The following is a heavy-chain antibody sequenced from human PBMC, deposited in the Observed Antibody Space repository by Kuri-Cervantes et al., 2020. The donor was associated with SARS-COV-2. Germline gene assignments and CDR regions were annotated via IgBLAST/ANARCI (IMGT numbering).Heavy chain of an antibody. CDR2: ISYDGSNK. CDR3: AREVIGSYSAFDI. J-gene: IGHJ3*02. Sequence: LSLTCAASGFTFSSYAMHWVRQAPGKGLEWVAVISYDGSNKYYADSVKGRFTISRDNSKNTLYLQMNSLRAEDTAVYYCAREVIGSYSAFDIWGQGTMVTVSS. V-gene: IGHV3-30-3*01. CDR1: GFTFSSYA. D-gene: IGHD1-26*01.